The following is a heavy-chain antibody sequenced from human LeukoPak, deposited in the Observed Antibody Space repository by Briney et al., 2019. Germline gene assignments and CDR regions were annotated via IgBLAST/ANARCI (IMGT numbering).Heavy chain of an antibody. CDR2: VNDNSGDT. J-gene: IGHJ4*02. Sequence: ASVKVSCKASGHTFIGYYMQWVRQAPGQGLEWKGWVNDNSGDTHYAQKFQGRVTMTRDTSISTAYMELYRLTSEDTAVYYCAREVNTWSDNEWGQGTLVTVSS. D-gene: IGHD3-3*01. CDR3: AREVNTWSDNE. CDR1: GHTFIGYY. V-gene: IGHV1-2*02.